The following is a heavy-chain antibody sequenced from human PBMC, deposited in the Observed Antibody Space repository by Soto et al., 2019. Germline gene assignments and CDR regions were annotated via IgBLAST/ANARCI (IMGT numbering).Heavy chain of an antibody. D-gene: IGHD6-6*01. V-gene: IGHV3-30*04. CDR2: ISYDGSNK. Sequence: GGSLRLSCAASGFTFSSYAMHWVRQAPGKGLEWVAVISYDGSNKYYADSVKGRFTISRDNSKNTLYLQMNSLRAEDTAVYYCARDRIAARKMGAFDIWGQGTMVTVSS. CDR3: ARDRIAARKMGAFDI. CDR1: GFTFSSYA. J-gene: IGHJ3*02.